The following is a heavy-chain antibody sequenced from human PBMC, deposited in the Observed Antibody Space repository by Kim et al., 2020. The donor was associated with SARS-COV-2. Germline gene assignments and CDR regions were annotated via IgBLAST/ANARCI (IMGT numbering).Heavy chain of an antibody. CDR3: ARAVSGSYFPAYYYYGMDV. J-gene: IGHJ6*02. D-gene: IGHD1-26*01. CDR1: GFTFSSFD. CDR2: IGTAGDT. Sequence: GGSLRLSCAASGFTFSSFDMHWVRQATGKGLEWVSTIGTAGDTYYPGSVKGRFTISRENAKNSLYLQMNSLRAGDTAVYYCARAVSGSYFPAYYYYGMDVWGHGTTVTVSS. V-gene: IGHV3-13*04.